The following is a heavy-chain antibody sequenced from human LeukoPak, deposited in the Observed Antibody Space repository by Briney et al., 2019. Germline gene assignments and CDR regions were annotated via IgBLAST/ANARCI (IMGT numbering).Heavy chain of an antibody. J-gene: IGHJ4*02. Sequence: SETLSLTCTVSGGSISSYYWSWIRQPPGKGLEWIGYIYYSGSTNYNPSLKSRVTLSVDTSKNQFSLKLSSVTAADTAVYYCARAPIAAAGTGYDYWGQGTLVTVSS. D-gene: IGHD6-13*01. CDR1: GGSISSYY. CDR2: IYYSGST. CDR3: ARAPIAAAGTGYDY. V-gene: IGHV4-59*01.